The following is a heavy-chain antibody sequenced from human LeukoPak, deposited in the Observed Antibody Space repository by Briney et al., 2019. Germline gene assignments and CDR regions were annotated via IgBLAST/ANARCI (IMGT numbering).Heavy chain of an antibody. D-gene: IGHD6-19*01. V-gene: IGHV3-74*01. Sequence: GGSLRLSCAASGFTFSSYWMHWVRQAPGKGLVWVSRINTDGSSTSYADSVKGRFTISRDSSKNTLYLQMNSLRAEDTAVYYCARDRRAVAGTDYYFDYWGQGTLVTVSS. CDR1: GFTFSSYW. CDR2: INTDGSST. CDR3: ARDRRAVAGTDYYFDY. J-gene: IGHJ4*02.